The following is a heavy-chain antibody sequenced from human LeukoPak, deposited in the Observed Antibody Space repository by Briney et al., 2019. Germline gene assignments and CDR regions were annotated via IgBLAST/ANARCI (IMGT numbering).Heavy chain of an antibody. Sequence: GGSLRLSCAASGFTFSSYAMSWVRQAPGKGLEWVSAISGSGGSTYYADSVKGRFTISRDNAKNTLYLQMNSLRAEDTAVYYCASGPSPYGSDYWGQGTLVTVSS. V-gene: IGHV3-23*01. CDR2: ISGSGGST. J-gene: IGHJ4*02. CDR3: ASGPSPYGSDY. CDR1: GFTFSSYA. D-gene: IGHD5-12*01.